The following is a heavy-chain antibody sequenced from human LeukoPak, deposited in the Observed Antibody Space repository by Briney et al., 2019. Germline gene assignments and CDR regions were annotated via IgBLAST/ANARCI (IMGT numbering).Heavy chain of an antibody. Sequence: GGSLRFSWAASGFTSSSYWMHWVGRAPGRGLVWVSRFNSDGRGTSYADSVKGRFTISRDNAENTLYLQMHSLRVEGTAVYYCAREWFRGGYDCPFDYWGQGALVTVSS. CDR2: FNSDGRGT. V-gene: IGHV3-74*01. D-gene: IGHD5-12*01. CDR3: AREWFRGGYDCPFDY. J-gene: IGHJ4*02. CDR1: GFTSSSYW.